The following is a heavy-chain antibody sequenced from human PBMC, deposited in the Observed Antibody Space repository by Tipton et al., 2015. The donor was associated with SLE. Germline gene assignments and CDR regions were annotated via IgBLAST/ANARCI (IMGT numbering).Heavy chain of an antibody. CDR2: IYISGST. V-gene: IGHV4-61*02. J-gene: IGHJ5*01. CDR1: GDSITNENHY. Sequence: TLSLTCTVSGDSITNENHYWNWIRQPAGKGLEWIGRIYISGSTSYNPSLRSRLTMSVDTSKNQFSLKVNSVTAADTAVYYCARGVIFKGFDSWGQGTLVTVSS. D-gene: IGHD2/OR15-2a*01. CDR3: ARGVIFKGFDS.